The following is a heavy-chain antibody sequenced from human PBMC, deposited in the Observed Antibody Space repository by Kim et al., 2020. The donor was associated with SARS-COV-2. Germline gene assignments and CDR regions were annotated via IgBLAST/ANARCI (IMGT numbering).Heavy chain of an antibody. J-gene: IGHJ6*02. D-gene: IGHD3-3*01. CDR3: ARDILDFYDFSGYGMDV. CDR2: IYYSGST. V-gene: IGHV4-31*03. Sequence: SETLSLTCTVSGGSISSGGYYWSWIRQHPGKGLEWIGYIYYSGSTYYNPSLKSRVTISVDTSKNQFSLKLSSVTAADTAVYYCARDILDFYDFSGYGMDVWGQGTTVTVSS. CDR1: GGSISSGGYY.